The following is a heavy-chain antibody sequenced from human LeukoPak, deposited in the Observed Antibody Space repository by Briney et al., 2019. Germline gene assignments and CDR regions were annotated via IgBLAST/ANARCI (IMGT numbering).Heavy chain of an antibody. CDR2: IKSKTDGGTT. CDR1: GFTFSNAW. V-gene: IGHV3-15*01. Sequence: GGSLRLSCAASGFTFSNAWMSWVRQAPGKGLEWVGRIKSKTDGGTTDYAAPVKGRFTISRNDSKNTLYLQMNSLKTEDTAVYYCTTERRYGSRSFFDYWGQGTLVTVSS. J-gene: IGHJ4*02. CDR3: TTERRYGSRSFFDY. D-gene: IGHD3-10*01.